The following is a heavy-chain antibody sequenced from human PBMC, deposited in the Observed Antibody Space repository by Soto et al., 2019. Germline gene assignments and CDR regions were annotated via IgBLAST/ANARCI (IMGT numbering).Heavy chain of an antibody. CDR3: AKDPSKQWPEGYFDY. CDR1: EFTLSRYG. V-gene: IGHV3-30*18. CDR2: ISYDGSNK. J-gene: IGHJ4*02. D-gene: IGHD6-19*01. Sequence: GGSLRLSCAASEFTLSRYGMPWVRQAPEKGLEWVAVISYDGSNKYYADSVKGRFTISRDNSKNTLYLQMNSLRAEDTAVYYCAKDPSKQWPEGYFDYCGQGTLVTVSS.